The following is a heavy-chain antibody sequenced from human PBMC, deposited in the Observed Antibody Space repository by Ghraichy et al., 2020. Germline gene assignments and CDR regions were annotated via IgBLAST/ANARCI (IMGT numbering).Heavy chain of an antibody. V-gene: IGHV4-34*01. CDR1: GGSFSGYY. CDR2: INHSGST. Sequence: SETLSLTCAVYGGSFSGYYWSWIRQPPGKGLEWIGEINHSGSTNYNPSLKSRVTISVDTSKNQFSLKLSSVTAADTAVYYCARRLYSSGWYGNWCFDYWGQGTLVTVSS. CDR3: ARRLYSSGWYGNWCFDY. D-gene: IGHD6-19*01. J-gene: IGHJ4*02.